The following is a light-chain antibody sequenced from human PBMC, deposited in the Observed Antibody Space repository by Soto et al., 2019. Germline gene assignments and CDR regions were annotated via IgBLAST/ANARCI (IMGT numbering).Light chain of an antibody. J-gene: IGKJ1*01. CDR3: QQRET. V-gene: IGKV3-15*01. CDR1: QSVSSN. Sequence: EIVMTQSPATLSVSPGERATLSCRASQSVSSNLAWYQQKPGQAPRLLIYGASTRATGIPARFSGSGSGTEFTLTISSLQSEDFVVYYCQQRETFGQGTKVDIK. CDR2: GAS.